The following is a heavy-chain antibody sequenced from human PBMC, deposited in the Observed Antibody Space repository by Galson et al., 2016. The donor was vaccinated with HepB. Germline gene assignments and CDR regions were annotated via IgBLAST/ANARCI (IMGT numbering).Heavy chain of an antibody. CDR1: GYTFTTSG. CDR3: ARNVPVTIFGY. V-gene: IGHV1-18*01. Sequence: SVKVSCKASGYTFTTSGISWVRQAPGQGLEWMGWISTYSGNTKYAQKFQGGLTLTTDSSTTTAYMELRSLRFDDTALYYCARNVPVTIFGYWGQGTLVTVSS. CDR2: ISTYSGNT. J-gene: IGHJ4*02. D-gene: IGHD3-3*01.